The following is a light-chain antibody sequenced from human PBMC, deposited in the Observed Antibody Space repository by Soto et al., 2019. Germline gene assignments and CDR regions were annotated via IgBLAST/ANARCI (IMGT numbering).Light chain of an antibody. Sequence: IVLTQSPGTRSLSPGEGATLSCRASQSVISQYLAWYQQKHGQAPRLFIYDASNRATGIPARFSGSGSGTDGTITISSLEKEDGAVYYCQQRSNWTITFGQGTRLEIK. CDR3: QQRSNWTIT. V-gene: IGKV3-11*01. J-gene: IGKJ5*01. CDR2: DAS. CDR1: QSVISQY.